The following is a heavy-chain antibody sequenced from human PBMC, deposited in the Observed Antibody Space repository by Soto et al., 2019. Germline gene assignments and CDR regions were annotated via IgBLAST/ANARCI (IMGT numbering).Heavy chain of an antibody. J-gene: IGHJ4*02. CDR1: GFTFSDYY. Sequence: GSLRLSCAASGFTFSDYYMSWIRQAPGKGLEWVSYISSSSSYTNYADSVKGRFTMSRDNAKNSLYLQMNSLRAEDTAVYYCAKDLRGWLHWGYFDYWGQGTLVTVSS. CDR3: AKDLRGWLHWGYFDY. CDR2: ISSSSSYT. D-gene: IGHD3-16*01. V-gene: IGHV3-11*05.